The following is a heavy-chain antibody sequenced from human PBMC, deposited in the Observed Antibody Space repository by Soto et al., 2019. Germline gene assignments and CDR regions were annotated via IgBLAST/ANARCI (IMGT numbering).Heavy chain of an antibody. Sequence: LRLSCAASGFTFSSYWMSWVRQAPGKGLEWVANIKQDGSEKYYVDSVKGRFTISRDNAKNSLYLQMNSLRAEDTAVYYCARELPNSSSWYHYYYYGMDVWGQGTTVTVSS. D-gene: IGHD6-13*01. CDR2: IKQDGSEK. CDR3: ARELPNSSSWYHYYYYGMDV. J-gene: IGHJ6*02. V-gene: IGHV3-7*01. CDR1: GFTFSSYW.